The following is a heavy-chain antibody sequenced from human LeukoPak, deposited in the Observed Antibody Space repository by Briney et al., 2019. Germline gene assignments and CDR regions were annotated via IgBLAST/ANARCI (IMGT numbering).Heavy chain of an antibody. V-gene: IGHV3-21*01. CDR3: ARAFADGYNSSPFDY. Sequence: GGSLRLSCAASGFTFSSYSMNWVRQAPGRGLEWVSSISSSSSYIYYADSVKGRFTISRDNAKNSLYLQMNSLRAEDTAVYYCARAFADGYNSSPFDYWGQGTLVTVSS. J-gene: IGHJ4*02. CDR2: ISSSSSYI. CDR1: GFTFSSYS. D-gene: IGHD5-24*01.